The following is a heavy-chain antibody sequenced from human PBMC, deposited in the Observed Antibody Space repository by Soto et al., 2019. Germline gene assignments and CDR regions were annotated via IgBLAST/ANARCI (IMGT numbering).Heavy chain of an antibody. Sequence: SETLSLTCAVYGGSFSGYYWSWIRQPPGKGLEWIGEINHSGSTNYSPSLKSRVTISVDTSKNQFSLKLSSVTAADTAVYYCASLVVAATDDAFDIWGQGTMVTVSS. CDR2: INHSGST. CDR3: ASLVVAATDDAFDI. D-gene: IGHD2-15*01. J-gene: IGHJ3*02. CDR1: GGSFSGYY. V-gene: IGHV4-34*01.